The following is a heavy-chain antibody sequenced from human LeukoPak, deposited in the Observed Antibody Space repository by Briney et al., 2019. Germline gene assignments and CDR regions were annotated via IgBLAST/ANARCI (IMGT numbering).Heavy chain of an antibody. Sequence: SVKVSCKASGGTFSSHDISWVRQAPGQGLEWMGGITPMFGTAVYAQKFQGRVTMTEDTSTDTAYMELSSLRSEDTAVYYCATRSAAGIAFDYWGQGTLVTVSS. CDR2: ITPMFGTA. CDR3: ATRSAAGIAFDY. CDR1: GGTFSSHD. V-gene: IGHV1-69*06. J-gene: IGHJ4*02. D-gene: IGHD6-13*01.